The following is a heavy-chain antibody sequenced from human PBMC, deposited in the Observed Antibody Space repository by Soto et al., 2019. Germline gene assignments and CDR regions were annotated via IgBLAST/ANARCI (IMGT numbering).Heavy chain of an antibody. CDR1: GYAFTSYY. CDR3: ASGSYYYDSSGSNWFDP. J-gene: IGHJ5*02. Sequence: ASVKVSCKASGYAFTSYYMHWVRQAPGQGLEWMGIINPSGGSTSYAQKFQGRVTMTRDTSTSTVYMELSSLRSEDTAVYYCASGSYYYDSSGSNWFDPWGQGTLVTVSS. D-gene: IGHD3-22*01. V-gene: IGHV1-46*01. CDR2: INPSGGST.